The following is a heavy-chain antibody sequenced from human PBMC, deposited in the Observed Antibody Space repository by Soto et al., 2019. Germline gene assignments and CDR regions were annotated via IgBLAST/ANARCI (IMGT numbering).Heavy chain of an antibody. Sequence: TSETLTLTCTVSGGSISSYYWSWIRQPAGKGLEWIGRIYTSGSTNYNPSLKSRVTMSVDTSKNQFSLKLSSVTAADTAVYYCARGYYYGSGSYYLDYYYYGMDVWGQGTTVTVSS. J-gene: IGHJ6*02. D-gene: IGHD3-10*01. V-gene: IGHV4-4*07. CDR3: ARGYYYGSGSYYLDYYYYGMDV. CDR2: IYTSGST. CDR1: GGSISSYY.